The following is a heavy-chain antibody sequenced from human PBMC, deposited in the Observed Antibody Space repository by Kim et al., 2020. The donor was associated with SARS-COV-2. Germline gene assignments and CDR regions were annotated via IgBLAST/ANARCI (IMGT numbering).Heavy chain of an antibody. D-gene: IGHD6-13*01. Sequence: GGSLRLSCAASGFTFSSYAMHWVRQAPGKGLEWVAVISYDGSNKYYADSVKGRFTISRDNSKNTLYLQMNSLRAEDTAVYYCARGRGAAGTWRGDYMDV. CDR1: GFTFSSYA. V-gene: IGHV3-30-3*01. CDR3: ARGRGAAGTWRGDYMDV. CDR2: ISYDGSNK. J-gene: IGHJ6*03.